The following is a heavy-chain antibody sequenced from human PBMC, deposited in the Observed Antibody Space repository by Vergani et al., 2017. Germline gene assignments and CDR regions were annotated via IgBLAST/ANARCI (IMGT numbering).Heavy chain of an antibody. D-gene: IGHD3-3*01. CDR3: ARDPTHSLGVVSRYYYYYYMDV. Sequence: QVQLVQSGAEVKKPGASVKVSCKASGYTFTGYYMYWVRQAPGQGLEWMGWINPNSGGTHDAQQVQGRVTMTSDTSISTAYMELSRLRSDDTAVYYCARDPTHSLGVVSRYYYYYYMDVWGKGTTVTVSS. CDR2: INPNSGGT. V-gene: IGHV1-2*02. CDR1: GYTFTGYY. J-gene: IGHJ6*03.